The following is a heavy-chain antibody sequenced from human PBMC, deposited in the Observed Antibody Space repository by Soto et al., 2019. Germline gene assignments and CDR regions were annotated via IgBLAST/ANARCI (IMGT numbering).Heavy chain of an antibody. D-gene: IGHD6-6*01. Sequence: PSETLSLTCTVSGGSISSSSYYWGWIRQPPGKGLEWIGSIYYSGSTYYNPSLKSRVTISVDTSKNQFSLKLSSVTAADTAVYYCASLGDVYSSSPRWLDPWGQGTLVTVSS. J-gene: IGHJ5*02. CDR1: GGSISSSSYY. V-gene: IGHV4-39*01. CDR3: ASLGDVYSSSPRWLDP. CDR2: IYYSGST.